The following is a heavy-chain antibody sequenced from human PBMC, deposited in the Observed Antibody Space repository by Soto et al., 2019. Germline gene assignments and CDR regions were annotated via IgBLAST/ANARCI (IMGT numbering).Heavy chain of an antibody. CDR3: ARDSSGYYGVFDI. J-gene: IGHJ3*02. CDR1: GFTFSSYG. D-gene: IGHD3-22*01. CDR2: IWYDGSNK. Sequence: QVQLVESGGGVVQPGRSLRLSCAASGFTFSSYGMYWVRQAPGKGLEWVAVIWYDGSNKYYADSVKGRFTISRDNSKNTLYLQMNSLRAEDTAVYYCARDSSGYYGVFDIWGQGTMVTVSS. V-gene: IGHV3-33*01.